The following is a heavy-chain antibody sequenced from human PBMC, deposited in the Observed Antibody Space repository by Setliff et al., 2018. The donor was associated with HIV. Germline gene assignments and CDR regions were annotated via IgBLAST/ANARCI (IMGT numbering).Heavy chain of an antibody. Sequence: GGSLRLSCAASGFTSSSFSMYWVRQAPGKGLVWVSRVNSDGRSTNYADSVKGRFTMSRDNAKNTAYLQWSSLKASDTAMYYCARRGGDYGDYGVDYWGQGTLVTVSS. J-gene: IGHJ4*02. D-gene: IGHD4-17*01. CDR1: GFTSSSFS. CDR3: ARRGGDYGDYGVDY. V-gene: IGHV3-74*01. CDR2: VNSDGRST.